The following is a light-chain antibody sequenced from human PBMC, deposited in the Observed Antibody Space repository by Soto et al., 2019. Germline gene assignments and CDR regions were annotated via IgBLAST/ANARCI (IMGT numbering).Light chain of an antibody. CDR2: DAS. CDR1: QSISSW. J-gene: IGKJ1*01. V-gene: IGKV1-5*01. CDR3: QQYNSYSEA. Sequence: DIQMTHSPSTLSASVGDRVTITCRASQSISSWLAWYQQKPGKAPKLLIYDASSLEGGVPSRFSGSGSGTEFTLTISSLQPDDFATYYCQQYNSYSEAFGQGTKVDIK.